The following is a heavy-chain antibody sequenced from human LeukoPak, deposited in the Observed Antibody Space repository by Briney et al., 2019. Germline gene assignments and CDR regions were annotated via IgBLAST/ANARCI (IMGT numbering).Heavy chain of an antibody. CDR2: IIPIFGTA. CDR3: AREMYSSSATYFDY. CDR1: GGTFSSYA. V-gene: IGHV1-69*05. J-gene: IGHJ4*02. Sequence: GASVKVSCKASGGTFSSYAISWVRQAPGQGLEWMGGIIPIFGTANYAQKFQGRVTITTDESTSTAYMELSSLRSEDTAVYYCAREMYSSSATYFDYWGQGTLVTVSS. D-gene: IGHD6-6*01.